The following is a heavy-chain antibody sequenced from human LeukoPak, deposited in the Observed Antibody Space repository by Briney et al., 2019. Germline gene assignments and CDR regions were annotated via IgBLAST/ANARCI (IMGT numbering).Heavy chain of an antibody. D-gene: IGHD1-26*01. CDR2: IYPGDSDT. J-gene: IGHJ6*02. Sequence: GESLKISCKGSGYSFTSYWIGWVRQMPGKGLEWMGIIYPGDSDTRYSPSFQGQVTISADKSISTAYLQWSSLKASDTAMYYCARRGMREVGATYYYYYGMDVWGQGTTVTVSS. CDR1: GYSFTSYW. V-gene: IGHV5-51*01. CDR3: ARRGMREVGATYYYYYGMDV.